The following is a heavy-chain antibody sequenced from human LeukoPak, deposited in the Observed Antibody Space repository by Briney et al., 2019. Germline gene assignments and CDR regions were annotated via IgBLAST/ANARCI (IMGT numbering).Heavy chain of an antibody. J-gene: IGHJ4*02. Sequence: PTGGSLRLSCVASGFTFTDYAMTWVRQPPGRRLEWVSTITTTVGDTHYADSVKGRFTISRDNSKNTLYLQMNSLRAEDTAVYYCAKRPGGGSYYYDDSGYSFDYWGQGTLVTVSS. CDR2: ITTTVGDT. D-gene: IGHD3-22*01. CDR1: GFTFTDYA. V-gene: IGHV3-23*01. CDR3: AKRPGGGSYYYDDSGYSFDY.